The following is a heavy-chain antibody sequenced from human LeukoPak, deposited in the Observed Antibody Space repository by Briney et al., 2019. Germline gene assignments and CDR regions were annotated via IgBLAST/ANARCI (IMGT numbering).Heavy chain of an antibody. CDR3: AKDGKRQVENWFDP. Sequence: GGSLRLSCAASGFTFSSYVMSWVRQAPGKGLEWVSAISGSGGSTYYADSVKGRFTISRDNSKNTLYLQMNSLRAEDTAVYYCAKDGKRQVENWFDPWGQGTLVTVSS. D-gene: IGHD1-26*01. CDR2: ISGSGGST. V-gene: IGHV3-23*01. CDR1: GFTFSSYV. J-gene: IGHJ5*02.